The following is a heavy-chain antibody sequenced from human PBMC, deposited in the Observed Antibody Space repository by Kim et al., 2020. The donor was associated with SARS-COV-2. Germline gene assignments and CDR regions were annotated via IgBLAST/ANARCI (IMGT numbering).Heavy chain of an antibody. D-gene: IGHD6-13*01. J-gene: IGHJ4*02. Sequence: YYSPSLKGRVTISVDPSKNRFSLKRSSVTAADTAIYYCTRDLSAAGKGDHWGQGTLVTVSS. V-gene: IGHV4-39*07. CDR3: TRDLSAAGKGDH.